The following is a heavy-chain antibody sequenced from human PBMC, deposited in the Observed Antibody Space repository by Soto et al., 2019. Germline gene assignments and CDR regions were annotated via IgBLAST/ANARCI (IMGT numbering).Heavy chain of an antibody. CDR2: INPNSGGT. CDR3: ARTGSIATPYHDSGIDV. V-gene: IGHV1-2*04. Sequence: ASVKVFCKASGYTFTDDYMHWVRQAPGQGLEWMAWINPNSGGTNYAQKFQGWVTVTRDTSISTAYMELSRLTSDDTAVYYCARTGSIATPYHDSGIDVWGQGTTVTVSS. D-gene: IGHD6-6*01. CDR1: GYTFTDDY. J-gene: IGHJ6*02.